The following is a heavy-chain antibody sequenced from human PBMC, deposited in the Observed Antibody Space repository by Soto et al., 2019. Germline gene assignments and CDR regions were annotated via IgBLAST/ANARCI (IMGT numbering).Heavy chain of an antibody. CDR2: VSGYNGKT. Sequence: QVQLVQSGPEVKKSGASVKVSCKASGYTFTNHGTSWVRQAPGHGLEWMGWVSGYNGKTKYAQELQGRVTMTTETSTTTAYLELRSLRSDDTAVYYCVRQYFDFWTDYPDFDYWGQGTLVTVSS. D-gene: IGHD3-3*01. V-gene: IGHV1-18*04. CDR3: VRQYFDFWTDYPDFDY. CDR1: GYTFTNHG. J-gene: IGHJ4*02.